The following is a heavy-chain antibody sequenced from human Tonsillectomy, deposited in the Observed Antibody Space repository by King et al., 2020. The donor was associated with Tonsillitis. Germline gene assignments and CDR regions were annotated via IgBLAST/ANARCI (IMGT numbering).Heavy chain of an antibody. D-gene: IGHD3-9*01. J-gene: IGHJ3*02. CDR1: GFSFSNYW. CDR3: VRDLNPNVLTTYFDAFDM. CDR2: INGEGSTT. Sequence: VQLVESGGGLVQPGGSLRLSCVGSGFSFSNYWMTCVRQAPGKGLEWVANINGEGSTTYHLDSVKGRFTFSRDNAKGSLYLQMNSLRVEDTAVYYCVRDLNPNVLTTYFDAFDMWGQGTMVTVSS. V-gene: IGHV3-7*01.